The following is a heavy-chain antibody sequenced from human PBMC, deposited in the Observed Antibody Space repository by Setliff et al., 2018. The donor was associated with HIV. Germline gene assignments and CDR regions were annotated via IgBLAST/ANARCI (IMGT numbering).Heavy chain of an antibody. CDR3: ARVFRDGTTSGFDY. Sequence: GGSLRLSCAASGFTFSRYAMNWVRQAPGKGLEWISYISRSGTIIYYADSVKGRFTISRDNAKNSLYLQLNSLRAEDTAVYYCARVFRDGTTSGFDYWGQGTLVTVSS. V-gene: IGHV3-48*04. CDR2: ISRSGTII. D-gene: IGHD1-1*01. CDR1: GFTFSRYA. J-gene: IGHJ4*02.